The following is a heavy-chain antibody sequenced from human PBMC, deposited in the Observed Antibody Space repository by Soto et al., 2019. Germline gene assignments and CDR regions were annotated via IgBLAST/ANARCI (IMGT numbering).Heavy chain of an antibody. J-gene: IGHJ6*02. V-gene: IGHV1-69*13. Sequence: SVKVSCKASGGTFSSYAISWVRQAPGQGLEWMGGIIPIFGTANYAQKFQGRVTITADESTSTAYMELSSLRSEDTAVYYCARDHRGDPIVVVPAANYYYGMDVWGQGTTVTVSS. CDR3: ARDHRGDPIVVVPAANYYYGMDV. CDR1: GGTFSSYA. D-gene: IGHD2-2*01. CDR2: IIPIFGTA.